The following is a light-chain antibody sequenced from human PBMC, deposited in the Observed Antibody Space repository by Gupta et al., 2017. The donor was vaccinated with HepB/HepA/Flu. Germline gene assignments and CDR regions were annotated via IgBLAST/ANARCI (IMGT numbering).Light chain of an antibody. J-gene: IGKJ1*01. CDR3: QQYGSSPWT. CDR1: QSVSSSY. V-gene: IGKV3-20*01. CDR2: GAS. Sequence: EFVLTQSPGTLSLSSVERATLSCRASQSVSSSYLAWYQQKPGQAPRLLIYGASSRATGIPDRFSGSGSGTDFTLTISRLEPEDFAVYYCQQYGSSPWTFGQGTKVEIK.